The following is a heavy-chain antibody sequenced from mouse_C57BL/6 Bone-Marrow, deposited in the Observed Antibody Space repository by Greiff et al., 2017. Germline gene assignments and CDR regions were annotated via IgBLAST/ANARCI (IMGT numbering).Heavy chain of an antibody. CDR1: GYTFTSYW. CDR2: IDPSDSYT. V-gene: IGHV1-59*01. CDR3: ARENYCGISCKFAY. J-gene: IGHJ3*01. Sequence: QVQLKQPGAELVRPGTSVKLSCKASGYTFTSYWMHWVKQRPGQGLEWIGVIDPSDSYTNYNQKFKGKATLTVDTSSSTAYMQLSSLTSEDSAVYCGARENYCGISCKFAYWGKGTLVTVSA. D-gene: IGHD1-1*01.